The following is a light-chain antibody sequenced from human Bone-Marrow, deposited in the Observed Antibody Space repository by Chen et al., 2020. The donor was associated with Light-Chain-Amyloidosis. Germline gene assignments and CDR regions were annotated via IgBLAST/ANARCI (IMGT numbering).Light chain of an antibody. CDR2: EVN. J-gene: IGLJ2*01. Sequence: QSALTQPASVSGSPGQSITISCTGTSSDVGAYNYVSWYQQHPGKAPKLMIFEVNNRPSGISNRFFGSKSGNTASLTSSGLQAEDEAEYYCSSYTRSNALLFGGGTKLTVL. CDR3: SSYTRSNALL. CDR1: SSDVGAYNY. V-gene: IGLV2-14*01.